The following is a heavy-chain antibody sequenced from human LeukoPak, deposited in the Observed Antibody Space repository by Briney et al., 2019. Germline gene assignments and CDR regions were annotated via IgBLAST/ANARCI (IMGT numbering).Heavy chain of an antibody. V-gene: IGHV4-31*03. J-gene: IGHJ4*02. CDR2: KYYSGSA. CDR3: ARGGDTAMVLN. CDR1: GVSVSDGRYY. Sequence: SQTLSLTCNVSGVSVSDGRYYWTWIRQHPGKGLEWIGYKYYSGSAKYNPSLKSRLTISIDTSKNQFSLKLSSVTAADTAVYYCARGGDTAMVLNWGQGTLVTVSS. D-gene: IGHD5-18*01.